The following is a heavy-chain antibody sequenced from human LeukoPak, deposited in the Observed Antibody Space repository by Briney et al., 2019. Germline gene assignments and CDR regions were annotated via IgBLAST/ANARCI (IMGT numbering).Heavy chain of an antibody. D-gene: IGHD3-10*01. CDR3: AKDLQGTMVRGVFDY. CDR1: GYTFSDYY. J-gene: IGHJ4*02. V-gene: IGHV1-2*02. Sequence: GASVKVSCTASGYTFSDYYIHWLRQAPGQGLEWMGWINPNSGGTNYAQKFQGRVTMTRDTSISTAYMELSRLRSDDTALYYCAKDLQGTMVRGVFDYWGQGTLVTVSS. CDR2: INPNSGGT.